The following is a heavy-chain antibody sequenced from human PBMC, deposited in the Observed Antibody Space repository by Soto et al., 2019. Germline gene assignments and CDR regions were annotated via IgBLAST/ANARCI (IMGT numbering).Heavy chain of an antibody. CDR2: IYPGDSDT. J-gene: IGHJ6*02. V-gene: IGHV5-51*01. Sequence: PGESLKISCKGSGYSFTSYWIAWVRQMPGKGLEWMGIIYPGDSDTRYSPSFQGQVTISADKSISTAYLQWSSLKASDTAMYYWGKHLICGGPSICGRGVGGQGTTVPVSS. D-gene: IGHD2-21*01. CDR3: GKHLICGGPSICGRGV. CDR1: GYSFTSYW.